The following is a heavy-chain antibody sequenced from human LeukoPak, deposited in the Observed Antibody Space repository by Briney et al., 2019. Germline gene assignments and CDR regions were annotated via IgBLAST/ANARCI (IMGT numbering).Heavy chain of an antibody. V-gene: IGHV1-2*02. D-gene: IGHD6-19*01. CDR2: INPKSGGT. J-gene: IGHJ4*02. Sequence: LWASVKVSCKASGYIFTGYYMHWVRQAPGQGLEWMGWINPKSGGTKYAQKFQGRVTMTRDTYISTAYMELSRLTPDDTAVYYCARERPGIAVAGTGFAYWGQGTPVTVSS. CDR3: ARERPGIAVAGTGFAY. CDR1: GYIFTGYY.